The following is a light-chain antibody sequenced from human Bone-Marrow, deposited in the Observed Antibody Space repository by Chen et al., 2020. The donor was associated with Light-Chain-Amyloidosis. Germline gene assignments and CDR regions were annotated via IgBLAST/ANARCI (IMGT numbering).Light chain of an antibody. CDR3: QQYGTSPLT. CDR2: GSS. J-gene: IGKJ4*01. CDR1: QTISSNY. Sequence: EIVLTQSPGTLSLSPGEGANLSCRASQTISSNYLTWYQQKFGQAPRHLIYGSSSRATGIQDRFTGSGSGTDCTLTINRLEPEDCARDYCQQYGTSPLTFGGGTKVEIK. V-gene: IGKV3-20*01.